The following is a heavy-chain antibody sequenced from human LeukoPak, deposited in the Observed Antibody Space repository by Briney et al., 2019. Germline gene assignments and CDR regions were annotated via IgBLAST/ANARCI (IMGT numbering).Heavy chain of an antibody. D-gene: IGHD5-24*01. Sequence: GESLKISCKTFGYSFNNYWIGWVRQVPGKGLEWMGIIYPDDSDTRYSPSFQGQVTISADKSTSTAYLQWSSLKASDTAMYFCARRGDGPMDVWGKGTTVTVSS. CDR3: ARRGDGPMDV. V-gene: IGHV5-51*01. J-gene: IGHJ6*03. CDR1: GYSFNNYW. CDR2: IYPDDSDT.